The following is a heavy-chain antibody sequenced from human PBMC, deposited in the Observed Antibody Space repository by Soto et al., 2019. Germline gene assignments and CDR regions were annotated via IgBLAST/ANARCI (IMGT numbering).Heavy chain of an antibody. V-gene: IGHV3-53*01. CDR3: ASWHERKHAYDV. D-gene: IGHD1-1*01. J-gene: IGHJ3*01. Sequence: PGGSLRLSCAAFGLTVSGKKYVAWVRQAPGKGLEWVSALYDVDGSFYADSVKGRFTTSSDSSKTTVYLQMNGLRPDDTAVYYCASWHERKHAYDVWGQGTTVTVSS. CDR2: LYDVDGS. CDR1: GLTVSGKKY.